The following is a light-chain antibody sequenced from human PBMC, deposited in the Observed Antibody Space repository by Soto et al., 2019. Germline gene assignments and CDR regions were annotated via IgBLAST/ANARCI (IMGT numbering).Light chain of an antibody. Sequence: QSVLTQPRSVSGSPGQSVTISCTGTSSDVGGYNYVSWYQQHPGKAPKLMIYDVSKRPSGVPDRFSGSKSGNTASLTISGLQAEDEADYYCCSYAGSYTFAYVFGTGTKGHRP. J-gene: IGLJ1*01. CDR3: CSYAGSYTFAYV. V-gene: IGLV2-11*01. CDR2: DVS. CDR1: SSDVGGYNY.